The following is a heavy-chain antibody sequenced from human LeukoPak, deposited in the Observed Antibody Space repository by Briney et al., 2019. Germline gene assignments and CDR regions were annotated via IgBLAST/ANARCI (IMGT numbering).Heavy chain of an antibody. Sequence: GGSLRLSXAASGFTFSSYAMSWVRQAPGKGLEWASAISGSGGSTYYADSVKGRFTISRDNSKNTLYLQMNSLRAEDTAVYYCAASSGIGFDYWGQGTLVTVSS. CDR1: GFTFSSYA. V-gene: IGHV3-23*01. J-gene: IGHJ4*02. D-gene: IGHD1-26*01. CDR2: ISGSGGST. CDR3: AASSGIGFDY.